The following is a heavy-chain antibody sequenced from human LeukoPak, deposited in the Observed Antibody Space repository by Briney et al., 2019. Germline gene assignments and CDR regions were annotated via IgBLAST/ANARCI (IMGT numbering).Heavy chain of an antibody. CDR2: ISSSSSTI. Sequence: NLGGSLRLSCAASGFTFSSYSMNWVRQAPGKGLEWVSYISSSSSTIYYADSVKGRFTISRDNAKNSLYLQMNSLRAEDTAVYYCARDSGDCYSSPCAFDIWGQGTMVTVSS. CDR3: ARDSGDCYSSPCAFDI. J-gene: IGHJ3*02. D-gene: IGHD2-21*02. CDR1: GFTFSSYS. V-gene: IGHV3-48*04.